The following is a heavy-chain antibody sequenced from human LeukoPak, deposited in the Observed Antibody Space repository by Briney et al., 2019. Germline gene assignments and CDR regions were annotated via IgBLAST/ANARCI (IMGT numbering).Heavy chain of an antibody. V-gene: IGHV1-8*01. CDR2: MNPNSGGT. CDR1: GYTFTSYD. CDR3: ARGTRGSYSSIHD. Sequence: VASVKVSCKASGYTFTSYDINWVRQATGQGLEWMGWMNPNSGGTDSAQKLQGRVTMTRDTSISATYMELRTLTSDDTAVYYCARGTRGSYSSIHDWGQGTLVTVSS. D-gene: IGHD1-26*01. J-gene: IGHJ4*02.